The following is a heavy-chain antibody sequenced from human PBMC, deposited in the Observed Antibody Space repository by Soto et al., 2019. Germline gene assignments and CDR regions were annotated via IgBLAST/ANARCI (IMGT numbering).Heavy chain of an antibody. D-gene: IGHD2-21*01. Sequence: QVQLVQSGAELKKTGSSVKVSCRASGDTFSSYAVNWVRQAPGRGLEWMGRIITVLGTTDYAQNFKGRVTITAEKSTRTVYMELSSLRSEDTAVYYCARRRYCGYDCYHKHYYGMDVWGKGTTVTVA. CDR1: GDTFSSYA. V-gene: IGHV1-69*08. CDR2: IITVLGTT. J-gene: IGHJ6*04. CDR3: ARRRYCGYDCYHKHYYGMDV.